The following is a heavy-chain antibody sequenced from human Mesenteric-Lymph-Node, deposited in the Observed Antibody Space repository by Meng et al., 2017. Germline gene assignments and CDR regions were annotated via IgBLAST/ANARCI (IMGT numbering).Heavy chain of an antibody. V-gene: IGHV4-59*05. Sequence: QVQLQESGPGLVNPSDTLSLTCTVSGVSISTYYWSWIRQPPGKGLEWIGSVRYSGTAYYNPSLTSRVTISVDTSKNQFSLNLSSLTAADTAVYYCARHVYGDSYGFWGQGTLVTVSS. CDR2: VRYSGTA. J-gene: IGHJ4*02. D-gene: IGHD4-17*01. CDR3: ARHVYGDSYGF. CDR1: GVSISTYY.